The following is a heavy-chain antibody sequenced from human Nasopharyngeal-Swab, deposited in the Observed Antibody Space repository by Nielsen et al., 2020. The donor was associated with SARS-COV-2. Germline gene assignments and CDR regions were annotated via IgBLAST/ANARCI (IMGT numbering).Heavy chain of an antibody. CDR3: ASDLGGIGAF. J-gene: IGHJ4*02. CDR2: IDNYGSIT. D-gene: IGHD3-16*01. V-gene: IGHV3-74*01. Sequence: GESLKISCAASGYTFSSYWMHWVRQAPGKGLVWVSRIDNYGSITDYADSVKGRFTIFRDNARNTLYLQMNRLRAEDTAVHFCASDLGGIGAFWGQGALVTVSS. CDR1: GYTFSSYW.